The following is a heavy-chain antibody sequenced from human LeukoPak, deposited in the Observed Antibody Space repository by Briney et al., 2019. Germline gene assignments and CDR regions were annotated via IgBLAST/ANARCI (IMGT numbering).Heavy chain of an antibody. CDR3: AKGPGDMSSGGDAFDI. D-gene: IGHD3-22*01. V-gene: IGHV3-23*01. CDR1: GFTFSSYA. Sequence: PRGSLRLSCAASGFTFSSYAMSWVRQAPRKGLEWVSAITGSGGSTYYVESVKGRFTISRDNSKNTLYLQMNSLRAEDTAVYYCAKGPGDMSSGGDAFDIWGRGTMVSVSS. CDR2: ITGSGGST. J-gene: IGHJ3*02.